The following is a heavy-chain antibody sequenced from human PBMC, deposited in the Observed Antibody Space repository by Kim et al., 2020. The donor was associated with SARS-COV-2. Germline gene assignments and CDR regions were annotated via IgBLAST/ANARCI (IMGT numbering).Heavy chain of an antibody. CDR3: ARGGGVKCWIFDY. D-gene: IGHD3-16*01. V-gene: IGHV3-33*01. Sequence: YADSVKVRLTITRDNYKTTLYLKMDSLRAEDAAVYDCARGGGVKCWIFDYWGQGTLVTVSS. J-gene: IGHJ4*02.